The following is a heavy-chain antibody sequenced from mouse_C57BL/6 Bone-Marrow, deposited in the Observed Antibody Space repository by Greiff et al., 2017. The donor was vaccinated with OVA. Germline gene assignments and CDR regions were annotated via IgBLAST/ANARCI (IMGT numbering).Heavy chain of an antibody. CDR1: GYAFSSSW. Sequence: QVQLKESGPELVKPGASVKISCKASGYAFSSSWMNWVKQRPGKGLEWIGRIYPGDGDTNYNGKFKGKATLTADKSSSTAYMQLSSLTSEDSAVYVCARRGSTIVTTYYFDYWGQGTTLTVSS. CDR2: IYPGDGDT. J-gene: IGHJ2*01. V-gene: IGHV1-82*01. CDR3: ARRGSTIVTTYYFDY. D-gene: IGHD2-5*01.